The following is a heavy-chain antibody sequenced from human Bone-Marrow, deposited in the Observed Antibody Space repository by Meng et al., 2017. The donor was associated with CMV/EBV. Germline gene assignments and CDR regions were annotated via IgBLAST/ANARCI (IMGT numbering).Heavy chain of an antibody. Sequence: GSLRLSCTVSGGSVSSGSYYWSWIRQPPGKGLEWIGYIYYSGSTNYNPSLKSRVTISVDTSKNQFSLKLSSVTAADTAVYYCARDLGYYDSSGYYHWYFDLWGRGTLVTVSS. CDR1: GGSVSSGSYY. J-gene: IGHJ2*01. D-gene: IGHD3-22*01. CDR2: IYYSGST. CDR3: ARDLGYYDSSGYYHWYFDL. V-gene: IGHV4-61*01.